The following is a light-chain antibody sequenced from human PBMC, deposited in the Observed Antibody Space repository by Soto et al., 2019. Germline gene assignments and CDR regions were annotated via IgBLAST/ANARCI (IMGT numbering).Light chain of an antibody. V-gene: IGKV1-9*01. CDR2: AAS. CDR1: QGISSY. Sequence: IQVTQSPSSLSASVGDRVTITCRASQGISSYLAWYQQKPGKAPKLLIYAASTLQSGVPSRFSGSGSGTDFTLTISSLQPEDFATYYCQQLNSYPLTFAGGTKADI. J-gene: IGKJ4*01. CDR3: QQLNSYPLT.